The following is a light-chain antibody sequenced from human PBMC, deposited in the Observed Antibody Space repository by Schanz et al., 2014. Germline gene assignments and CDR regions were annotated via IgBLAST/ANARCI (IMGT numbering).Light chain of an antibody. V-gene: IGKV1-33*01. J-gene: IGKJ3*01. Sequence: DIQMIQSPSSLSASVGERVTITCQTNQDIGNYLNWYQHKPGKAPKLLIYDASNLETGVPSRFSGRGSGTDFTFTISSLQSEDIATYYCQYYDNVPSFAFGPGTKVDV. CDR2: DAS. CDR3: QYYDNVPSFA. CDR1: QDIGNY.